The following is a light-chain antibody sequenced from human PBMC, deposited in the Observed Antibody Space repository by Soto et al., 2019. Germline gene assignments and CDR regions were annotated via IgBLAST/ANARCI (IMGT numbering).Light chain of an antibody. J-gene: IGKJ4*01. V-gene: IGKV1-39*01. CDR3: QQSYSSPLT. CDR1: QSISMY. Sequence: DIQMTQSPSSLSASVGDRVTITCRASQSISMYLNWYQQKPGRAPKLLIFAASSLQSGVPSRFSGSGSGTDFTLTINSLQPEDFATYHCQQSYSSPLTFGGGTKVEIK. CDR2: AAS.